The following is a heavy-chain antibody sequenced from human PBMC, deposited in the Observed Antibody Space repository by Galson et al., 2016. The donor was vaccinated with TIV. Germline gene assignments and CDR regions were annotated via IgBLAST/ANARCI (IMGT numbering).Heavy chain of an antibody. D-gene: IGHD3-22*01. V-gene: IGHV1-8*01. Sequence: SVKVSCKASGYTFTSFDISWIRQAPGQGLEWMGWMSPANGNTGYAQKFRGRITMTRHPSTTTVYMELRGLTWEDTAVYYCARGHYYDTSGYSFDFWGQGTLVTVSS. CDR2: MSPANGNT. CDR3: ARGHYYDTSGYSFDF. CDR1: GYTFTSFD. J-gene: IGHJ4*02.